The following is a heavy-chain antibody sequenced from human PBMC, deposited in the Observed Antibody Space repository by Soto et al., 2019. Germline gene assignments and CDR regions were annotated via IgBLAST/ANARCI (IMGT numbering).Heavy chain of an antibody. CDR1: GESFSAYY. CDR2: INHRGSS. J-gene: IGHJ4*02. CDR3: ARTSRFAY. Sequence: PSETLSLTCAVYGESFSAYYWSWIRQPPGKGLEWIGEINHRGSSKHNPSLVSRVTMSVDTSKNQFSLKLSSVTAADTAVYYCARTSRFAYWGPGTLVTVSS. D-gene: IGHD6-6*01. V-gene: IGHV4-34*01.